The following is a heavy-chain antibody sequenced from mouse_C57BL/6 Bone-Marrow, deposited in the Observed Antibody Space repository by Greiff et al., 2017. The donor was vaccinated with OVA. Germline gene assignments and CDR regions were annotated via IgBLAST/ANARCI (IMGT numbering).Heavy chain of an antibody. CDR3: ALEAYDDPDMGY. CDR2: IDPSDSYT. V-gene: IGHV1-50*01. CDR1: GYTFTSYW. J-gene: IGHJ4*01. D-gene: IGHD2-3*01. Sequence: VQLQQPGAELVKPGASVKLSCKASGYTFTSYWMQWVKQRPGQGLEWIGEIDPSDSYTNYNQKFKGKATLTVDTSSSTAYMQLSSLTSGDSAVYYCALEAYDDPDMGYWGQGTSVTVSS.